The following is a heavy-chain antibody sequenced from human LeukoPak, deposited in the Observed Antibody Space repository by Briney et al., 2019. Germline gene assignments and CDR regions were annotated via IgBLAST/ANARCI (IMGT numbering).Heavy chain of an antibody. CDR1: GGSISTSNYY. Sequence: SETLSLTCTVSGGSISTSNYYWGWIRQPPGKGLEWIGNIFYSGSTYYSPSLRSRVTISLDTSRNQFSLKLNSVTAADTAVYYCARDRSPGNFDYWGQGTLVTVSS. CDR2: IFYSGST. J-gene: IGHJ4*02. V-gene: IGHV4-39*07. CDR3: ARDRSPGNFDY. D-gene: IGHD3-10*01.